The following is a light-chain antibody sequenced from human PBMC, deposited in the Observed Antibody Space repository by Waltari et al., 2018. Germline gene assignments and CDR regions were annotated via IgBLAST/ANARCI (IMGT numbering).Light chain of an antibody. Sequence: EIVLTQSPATLPLSPGERATLSCRASQSVSSYLAWYQQKPGQAPRLLIYDASNRATVIPARFSGSGSGTDFTLTISSLEPEDFAVYYCQQRSNWPPTFGQGTKVEIK. J-gene: IGKJ1*01. V-gene: IGKV3-11*01. CDR3: QQRSNWPPT. CDR1: QSVSSY. CDR2: DAS.